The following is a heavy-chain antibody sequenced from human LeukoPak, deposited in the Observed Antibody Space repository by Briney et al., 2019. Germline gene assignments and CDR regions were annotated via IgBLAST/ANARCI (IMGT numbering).Heavy chain of an antibody. D-gene: IGHD5-18*01. Sequence: GGSLRLSCAASGFTFSSYGMHWVRQAPGKGLEWVAVISYDGSNKYYADSVKGRFTISRDNAKNTLYLQMNSLRAEDTAVYYCAKEAGYSFSYYYYGMDVWGQGTTVTVSS. CDR2: ISYDGSNK. CDR3: AKEAGYSFSYYYYGMDV. J-gene: IGHJ6*02. V-gene: IGHV3-30*18. CDR1: GFTFSSYG.